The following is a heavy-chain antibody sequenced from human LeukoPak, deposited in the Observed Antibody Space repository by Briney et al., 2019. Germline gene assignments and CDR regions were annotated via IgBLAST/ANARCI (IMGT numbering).Heavy chain of an antibody. D-gene: IGHD6-6*01. CDR1: GFTFSSYW. Sequence: GGSLRLSCAASGFTFSSYWMHWVRQAPGKGLVWVSRINSDGSSTSYADSVKGRFTISRDNAKSTLYLQMNSLRAEDTAVYYRARDRSSSYHDYWGQGTLVTVSS. CDR3: ARDRSSSYHDY. J-gene: IGHJ4*02. CDR2: INSDGSST. V-gene: IGHV3-74*01.